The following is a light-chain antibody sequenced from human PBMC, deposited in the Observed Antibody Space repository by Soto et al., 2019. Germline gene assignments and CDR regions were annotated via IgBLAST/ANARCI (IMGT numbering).Light chain of an antibody. CDR2: WAS. CDR1: QSVLYSPNNINY. J-gene: IGKJ1*01. Sequence: DIVMTQSPDSLAVSLSERATINCKSSQSVLYSPNNINYLAWFQQKPGQPPRMLIFWASARESGVPDRFSSSGSGTDFTLTISSLQAEDVTVSYCQQYYTAWTFGQGTKVEIK. V-gene: IGKV4-1*01. CDR3: QQYYTAWT.